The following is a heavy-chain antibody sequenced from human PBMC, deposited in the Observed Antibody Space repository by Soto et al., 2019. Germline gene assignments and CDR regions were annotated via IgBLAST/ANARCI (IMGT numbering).Heavy chain of an antibody. V-gene: IGHV1-69*13. CDR3: ASRKLWPPHAGFQH. D-gene: IGHD5-18*01. CDR1: GGTFSSYA. Sequence: RASVKVSCKASGGTFSSYAISWVRQAPGQGLEWMGGIIPIFGTANYAQKFQGRVTITADESTSTAYMELSSLRSEDTAVYYCASRKLWPPHAGFQHWGQGTLVTVSS. J-gene: IGHJ1*01. CDR2: IIPIFGTA.